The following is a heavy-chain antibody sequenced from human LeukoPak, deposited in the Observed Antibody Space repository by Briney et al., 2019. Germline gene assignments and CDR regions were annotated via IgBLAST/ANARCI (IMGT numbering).Heavy chain of an antibody. CDR3: ARGVGSTTYYAMDV. J-gene: IGHJ6*02. CDR2: IGYDGSNK. CDR1: GFTFSSSG. V-gene: IGHV3-33*01. Sequence: GGSLRLSCAESGFTFSSSGIHWVRQAPGKGLEWVAVIGYDGSNKYYADSVQGRFTISRGNSKNTLFLQMNSLRAEDTAVYYCARGVGSTTYYAMDVWGQGTTVTVSS. D-gene: IGHD2-2*01.